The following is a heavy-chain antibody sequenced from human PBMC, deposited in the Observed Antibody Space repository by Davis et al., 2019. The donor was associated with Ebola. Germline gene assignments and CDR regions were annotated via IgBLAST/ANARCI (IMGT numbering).Heavy chain of an antibody. D-gene: IGHD1-26*01. V-gene: IGHV4-34*01. CDR1: GGSFSGYY. Sequence: MPSETLSLTCAVYGGSFSGYYWSWIRQPPGKGLEWIGEINHSGSTNYNPSLKSRVTISVDTSKNQFSLKLSSVTAADTAVYYCARGVGAITPFDYWGQGTLVTVSS. CDR3: ARGVGAITPFDY. J-gene: IGHJ4*02. CDR2: INHSGST.